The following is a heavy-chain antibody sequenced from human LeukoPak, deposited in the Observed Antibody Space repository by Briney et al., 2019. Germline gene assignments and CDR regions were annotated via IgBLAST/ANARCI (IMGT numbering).Heavy chain of an antibody. D-gene: IGHD3-16*02. Sequence: SETLSLTCTVSGGSISSSNCYWGWIRQPPGKGLEWIGSMYYSGNTDYNPSLKSRVTISVDTSKNQFSLKVNSVTAADTAVYYCARTLGWASSRYPFDGWGQGTLVTVSS. CDR3: ARTLGWASSRYPFDG. CDR1: GGSISSSNCY. CDR2: MYYSGNT. J-gene: IGHJ4*02. V-gene: IGHV4-39*01.